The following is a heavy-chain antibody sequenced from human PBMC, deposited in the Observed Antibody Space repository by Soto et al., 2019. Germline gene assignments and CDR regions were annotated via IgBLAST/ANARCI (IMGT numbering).Heavy chain of an antibody. Sequence: GGSLRLSCAASGFTFSSYYMTWIRQAPGKGLECLSYISSREVTVYYADSMKGRFTISRDNTKNSLYLQMTTLRDEDTAVYYCARVSASGWHVNGRDYFDSWGQGTLVTVSS. CDR2: ISSREVTV. CDR1: GFTFSSYY. V-gene: IGHV3-11*01. CDR3: ARVSASGWHVNGRDYFDS. D-gene: IGHD6-19*01. J-gene: IGHJ4*02.